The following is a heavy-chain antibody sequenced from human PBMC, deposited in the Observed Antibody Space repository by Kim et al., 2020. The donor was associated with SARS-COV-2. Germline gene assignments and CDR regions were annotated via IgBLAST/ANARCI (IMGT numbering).Heavy chain of an antibody. Sequence: VHGRFTISRDDAKNTLYLTMNSLGAEDTAGYYCARVPVIAAAGDWYFDLWGRGTLVTVSS. J-gene: IGHJ2*01. CDR3: ARVPVIAAAGDWYFDL. V-gene: IGHV3-21*01. D-gene: IGHD6-13*01.